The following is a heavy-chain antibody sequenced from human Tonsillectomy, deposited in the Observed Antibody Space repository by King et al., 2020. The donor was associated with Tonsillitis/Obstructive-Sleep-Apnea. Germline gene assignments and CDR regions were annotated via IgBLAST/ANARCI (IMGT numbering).Heavy chain of an antibody. CDR2: IYPGDSDT. CDR1: GYRFNSYW. D-gene: IGHD1-26*01. Sequence: QLVQSGAEVKKPGESLKISCQGSGYRFNSYWIAWVRQVPGKGLDWMGIIYPGDSDTEYSPSFQGQVTISADKSIDTAYLQWGSLRASDTAMYYCARLDNTGSSLLFGGHFDLWGRGTLVTVSS. J-gene: IGHJ2*01. CDR3: ARLDNTGSSLLFGGHFDL. V-gene: IGHV5-51*01.